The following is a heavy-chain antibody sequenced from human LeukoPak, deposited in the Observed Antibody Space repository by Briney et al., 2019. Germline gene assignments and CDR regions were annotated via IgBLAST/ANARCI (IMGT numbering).Heavy chain of an antibody. J-gene: IGHJ3*02. CDR3: ARIRDGYNDAYDI. Sequence: ASVKVSCKASGYTFTSYYMHWVRQAPGQGLEWMGIINPSGGSTSYAQKFQGRVTMTRDTSTSTVYMELSGLRSEDTALYYCARIRDGYNDAYDIWGQGTMVTVSS. CDR1: GYTFTSYY. V-gene: IGHV1-46*01. CDR2: INPSGGST. D-gene: IGHD5-24*01.